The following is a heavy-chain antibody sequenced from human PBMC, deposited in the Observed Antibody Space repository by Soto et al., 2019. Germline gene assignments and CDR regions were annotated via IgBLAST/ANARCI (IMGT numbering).Heavy chain of an antibody. D-gene: IGHD2-2*02. CDR2: NYSSGSN. CDR1: VGSFSSDSHY. CDR3: ARFVRTCSGTTCYTRADV. Sequence: SETLSLTCTGSVGSFSSDSHYWSWIRQPPGKRLEWIGFNYSSGSNNYNPSLKRRVTMSVDTSKKQFSLKLRSVIVADTAVYHCARFVRTCSGTTCYTRADVWGQGTTVTVSS. V-gene: IGHV4-61*01. J-gene: IGHJ6*02.